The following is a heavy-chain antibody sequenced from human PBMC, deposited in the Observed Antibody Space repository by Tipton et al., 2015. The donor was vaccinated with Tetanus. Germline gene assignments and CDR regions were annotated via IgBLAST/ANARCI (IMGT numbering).Heavy chain of an antibody. J-gene: IGHJ4*02. CDR1: GFTFSAFA. V-gene: IGHV3-48*02. CDR2: ISASGTII. D-gene: IGHD6-13*01. Sequence: GSLRLSCAASGFTFSAFAMNWVRQAPGKGLEWVSYISASGTIIFYADSVRGRFTVSRDNAKDSLYLQMNSLRDEDTAVYFCACHRHSNWFDYWGQGTLVTVSS. CDR3: ACHRHSNWFDY.